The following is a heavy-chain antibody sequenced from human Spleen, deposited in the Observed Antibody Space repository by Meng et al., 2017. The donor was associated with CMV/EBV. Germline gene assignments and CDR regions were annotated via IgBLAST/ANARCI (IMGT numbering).Heavy chain of an antibody. Sequence: ASVKVSCKASGYTFTGYYMHWVRQAPGQGLEWMGWINPNSGGTNYTQKLQGRVTMTTDTSTSTAYMELRSLRSDDTAVYWCARDVARYFDAFDIWGQGTMVTVSS. V-gene: IGHV1-2*02. CDR1: GYTFTGYY. CDR3: ARDVARYFDAFDI. D-gene: IGHD1-26*01. CDR2: INPNSGGT. J-gene: IGHJ3*02.